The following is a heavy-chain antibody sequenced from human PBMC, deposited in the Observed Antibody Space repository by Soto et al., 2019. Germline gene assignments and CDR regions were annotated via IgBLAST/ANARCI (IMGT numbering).Heavy chain of an antibody. Sequence: QVQLVQSGAEVKKPGASVKVSCKASGYTFTSYAMHWVRQAPGQRLEWMGWINAGNGNTKYSQKFQGRVTITRDTSASTAYMELSSLRSEDTAVYYCARSSYDFWSGLHYYYYGMDVWGQGTTVTVSS. J-gene: IGHJ6*02. CDR3: ARSSYDFWSGLHYYYYGMDV. V-gene: IGHV1-3*01. D-gene: IGHD3-3*01. CDR2: INAGNGNT. CDR1: GYTFTSYA.